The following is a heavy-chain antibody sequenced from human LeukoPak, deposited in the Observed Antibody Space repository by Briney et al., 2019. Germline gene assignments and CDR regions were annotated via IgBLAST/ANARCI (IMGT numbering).Heavy chain of an antibody. CDR1: GGSISSSSYY. Sequence: SETLSLTCTVSGGSISSSSYYWGWIRQPPGKGLEWIGSIYYSGSTYYNPSLKSRVTISVDTSKNQFSLKLSSVTAADTAVYYCARLYYGSGRVDYWGQGTLVTVSS. V-gene: IGHV4-39*01. CDR3: ARLYYGSGRVDY. D-gene: IGHD3-10*01. J-gene: IGHJ4*02. CDR2: IYYSGST.